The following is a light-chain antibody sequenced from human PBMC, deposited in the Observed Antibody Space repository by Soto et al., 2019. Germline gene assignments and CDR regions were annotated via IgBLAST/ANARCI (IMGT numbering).Light chain of an antibody. J-gene: IGKJ4*01. CDR1: QSISIY. CDR2: TAS. Sequence: DIQMTQSPSSLSASVGDRVTIACRASQSISIYLNWYQQKPGKTPKLLIYTASNLQSGVPSRFSGSGSGTDFTLTISSLQPEDFATYYCQQSYSTPTFGGGTNVEMK. V-gene: IGKV1-39*01. CDR3: QQSYSTPT.